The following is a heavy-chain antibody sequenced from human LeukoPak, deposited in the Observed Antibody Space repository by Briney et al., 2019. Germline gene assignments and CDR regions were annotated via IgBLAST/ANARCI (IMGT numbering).Heavy chain of an antibody. CDR3: AKSRSRNMLTFGGVENWFDP. J-gene: IGHJ5*02. CDR1: GFTFSSYS. V-gene: IGHV3-48*01. Sequence: PGGSLRLSCAASGFTFSSYSMNWVRQAPGKGLEWVSYISSSSSTIYYADSVKGRFTISRDNAKNSLYLQMNSLRAEDTAVYYCAKSRSRNMLTFGGVENWFDPWGQGTLVTVSS. CDR2: ISSSSSTI. D-gene: IGHD3-16*01.